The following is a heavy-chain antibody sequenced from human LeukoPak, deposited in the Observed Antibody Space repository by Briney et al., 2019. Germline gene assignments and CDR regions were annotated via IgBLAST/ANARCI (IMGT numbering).Heavy chain of an antibody. CDR1: GYTFTSYG. CDR2: ISAYNGNT. V-gene: IGHV1-18*01. D-gene: IGHD1-26*01. CDR3: AREAGETIPVGMNAFDI. Sequence: GASVKVSCKASGYTFTSYGISWVRQAPGQGLEWMGWISAYNGNTNYAQKLQGRVTMTRDMSTSTVYMELSSLRSEDTAVYYCAREAGETIPVGMNAFDIWGQGTMVTVSS. J-gene: IGHJ3*02.